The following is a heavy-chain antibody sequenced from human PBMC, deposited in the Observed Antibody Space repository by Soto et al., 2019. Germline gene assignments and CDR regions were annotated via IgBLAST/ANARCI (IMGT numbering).Heavy chain of an antibody. V-gene: IGHV3-23*01. CDR1: GFTFSSYA. CDR2: ISGSGGST. D-gene: IGHD3-10*01. J-gene: IGHJ4*02. Sequence: GGSLRLSCAASGFTFSSYAMSWVRQAPGKGLEWVSAISGSGGSTKYADSVKGRFTISRDNSKNTLYLQMNSLRAEDTAVYYCAKGYYGSGTYDYWGQGTLVTVSS. CDR3: AKGYYGSGTYDY.